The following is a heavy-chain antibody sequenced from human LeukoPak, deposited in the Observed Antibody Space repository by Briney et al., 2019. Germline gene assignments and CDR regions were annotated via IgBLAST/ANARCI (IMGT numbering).Heavy chain of an antibody. V-gene: IGHV3-48*01. CDR1: GFTFSSYT. Sequence: GGSLRLSCAATGFTFSSYTMNWLRQAPGKGLEWVSYISSRSSAIYYTDSVKGRFTISRDNAKNSLYLQMNSLRAEDTAVYYCARADGYCSSTSCYGEEDYWGQGTLVTVSS. CDR2: ISSRSSAI. D-gene: IGHD2-2*01. CDR3: ARADGYCSSTSCYGEEDY. J-gene: IGHJ4*02.